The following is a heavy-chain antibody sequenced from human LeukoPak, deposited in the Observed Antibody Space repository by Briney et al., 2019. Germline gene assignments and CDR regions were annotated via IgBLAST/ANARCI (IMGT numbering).Heavy chain of an antibody. CDR1: GFTFSSFG. V-gene: IGHV3-30*18. CDR3: AKDGQQLTRSYWYFDL. D-gene: IGHD6-13*01. Sequence: GGSLRLSCAASGFTFSSFGMHWVRQAPGKGLEWVAVISYDGSNKYYADSVKGRFTISRDNSKNTLYLQMNSLRAEDTAVYYCAKDGQQLTRSYWYFDLWGRGTLVTVSS. CDR2: ISYDGSNK. J-gene: IGHJ2*01.